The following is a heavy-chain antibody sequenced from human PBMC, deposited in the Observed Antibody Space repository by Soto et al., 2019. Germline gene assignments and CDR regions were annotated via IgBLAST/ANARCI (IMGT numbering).Heavy chain of an antibody. V-gene: IGHV3-9*01. J-gene: IGHJ4*02. Sequence: SLKISCAASGFTFDDYAMHWVRQAPGKGLEWVSGISWNSGSIGYADSVKGRFTISRDNAKNTLYLQMNSLRAEDTALYYCAKDPEARWGSWNYFDYWGQGTLVTVSS. CDR2: ISWNSGSI. D-gene: IGHD6-13*01. CDR3: AKDPEARWGSWNYFDY. CDR1: GFTFDDYA.